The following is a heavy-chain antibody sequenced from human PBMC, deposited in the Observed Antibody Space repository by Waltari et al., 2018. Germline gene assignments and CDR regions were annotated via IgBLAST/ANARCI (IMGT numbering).Heavy chain of an antibody. D-gene: IGHD5-12*01. J-gene: IGHJ4*02. CDR2: SDYSGST. V-gene: IGHV4-59*01. CDR1: GGSIRSDY. Sequence: QVQLQESGPGLMKPSATLSLTCTVSGGSIRSDYWSWIRQPPGKGLEWIGYSDYSGSTNYNPALKSRVTISVETPKIQFSLKLSSVTDADTAVYYCARNSGYVPLPDYWGQGTLVT. CDR3: ARNSGYVPLPDY.